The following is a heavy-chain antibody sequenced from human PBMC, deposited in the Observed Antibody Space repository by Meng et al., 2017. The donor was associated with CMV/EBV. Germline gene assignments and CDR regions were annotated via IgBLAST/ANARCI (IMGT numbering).Heavy chain of an antibody. CDR2: ISSSSSYI. V-gene: IGHV3-21*01. Sequence: ESLKISGAASGFTFSSYSMNWVRQAPGKGLEWVSSISSSSSYIYYADSVKGRFTISRDNAKNSLYLQMNSLRAEDTAVYYCAYKTYRVDSSSWGPFDYWGQGTLVTVSS. CDR3: AYKTYRVDSSSWGPFDY. D-gene: IGHD6-13*01. CDR1: GFTFSSYS. J-gene: IGHJ4*02.